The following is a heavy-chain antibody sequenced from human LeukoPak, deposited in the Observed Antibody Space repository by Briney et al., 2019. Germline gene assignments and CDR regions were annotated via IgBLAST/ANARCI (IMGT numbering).Heavy chain of an antibody. D-gene: IGHD6-19*01. J-gene: IGHJ3*02. CDR1: GFTFSNNG. V-gene: IGHV3-33*06. CDR3: AKSSTYSSGAHAYDI. Sequence: GGSLRLSCVASGFTFSNNGMHWVRQAPGKGLEWVAVIWYDGSSKYYADPVKGRFTIPRDTSKNTLYLQMNSLRAEDAAVYYCAKSSTYSSGAHAYDIWGQGTLVTVSS. CDR2: IWYDGSSK.